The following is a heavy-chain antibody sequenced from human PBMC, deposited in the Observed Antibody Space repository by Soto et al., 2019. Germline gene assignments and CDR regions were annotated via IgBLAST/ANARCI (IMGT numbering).Heavy chain of an antibody. CDR3: VCGGNFFVY. J-gene: IGHJ4*02. V-gene: IGHV3-7*01. CDR1: GFTFSTYW. Sequence: EVQLVESGGGLVQPWGSLRLPCAASGFTFSTYWMTWVRQPPGKGLEWVASINQDGSERYYVDSVRGRFTISRDNAKNSLYLQMNSLRAEDTAVYYCVCGGNFFVYWGQGTLVTVSP. CDR2: INQDGSER. D-gene: IGHD3-16*01.